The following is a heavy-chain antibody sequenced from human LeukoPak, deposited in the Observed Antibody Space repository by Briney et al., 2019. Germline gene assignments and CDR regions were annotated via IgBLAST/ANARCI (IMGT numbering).Heavy chain of an antibody. CDR3: ASLYCSSTSCYGGWFDP. Sequence: SETLSLTCTVSGGSISSYYWSWIRQPPGKGLEWIGYIYYSGSTNYNPSLMSRVTISVDTSKNQFSLKLSSVTAADTAVYYCASLYCSSTSCYGGWFDPWGQGTLVTVSS. CDR2: IYYSGST. V-gene: IGHV4-59*01. J-gene: IGHJ5*02. D-gene: IGHD2-2*01. CDR1: GGSISSYY.